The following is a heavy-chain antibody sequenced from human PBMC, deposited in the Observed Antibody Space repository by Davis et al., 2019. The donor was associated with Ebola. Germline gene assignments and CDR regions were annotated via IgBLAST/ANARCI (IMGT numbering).Heavy chain of an antibody. CDR1: GASINSANW. CDR3: ARFSGTYFRFDA. CDR2: INHTGST. V-gene: IGHV4-4*02. D-gene: IGHD1-26*01. J-gene: IGHJ5*02. Sequence: PSETLSLTCAVSGASINSANWWSWVRQAPGKGLEWIGEINHTGSTNFNPSLKSRVTISIDRSKNQFSLELRSVTAADTANYYCARFSGTYFRFDAWGKGILVSVSS.